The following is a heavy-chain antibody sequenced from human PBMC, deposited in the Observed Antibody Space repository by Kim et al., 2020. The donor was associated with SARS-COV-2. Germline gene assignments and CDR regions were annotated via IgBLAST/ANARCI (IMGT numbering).Heavy chain of an antibody. D-gene: IGHD2-2*01. J-gene: IGHJ5*02. CDR3: ARSVGDIVVVPAARLRVIWFDP. V-gene: IGHV4-4*07. CDR2: IYTSGST. CDR1: GGSISSYY. Sequence: SETLSLTCTVSGGSISSYYWSWIRQPAGKGLEWIGRIYTSGSTNYNPSLKSRVTMSVDTSKNQFSLKLSSVTAADTAVYYCARSVGDIVVVPAARLRVIWFDPWGQGTLVTVSS.